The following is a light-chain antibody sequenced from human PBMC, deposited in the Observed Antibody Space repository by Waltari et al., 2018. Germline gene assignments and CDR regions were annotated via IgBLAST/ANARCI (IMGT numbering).Light chain of an antibody. V-gene: IGLV3-9*01. CDR2: RDT. CDR1: NIESQD. J-gene: IGLJ3*02. Sequence: SYELTQPLSVSVALGQTASITCGGNNIESQDVHWYQQKPGQAPVLVLFRDTNRACGIPELFSGSNSGSTATLTITRAQAGDEADYYCQVWDSRSSWVFGGGTKLTVL. CDR3: QVWDSRSSWV.